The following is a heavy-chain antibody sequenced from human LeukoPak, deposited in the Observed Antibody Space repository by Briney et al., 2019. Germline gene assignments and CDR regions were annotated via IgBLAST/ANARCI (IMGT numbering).Heavy chain of an antibody. CDR2: INPNSGGT. D-gene: IGHD3-9*01. CDR1: GYTFTGYY. CDR3: ARYRYYDILTGYYIGYFDY. J-gene: IGHJ4*02. Sequence: ASVKVSCKASGYTFTGYYMHWVRQAPGQGLEWMGRINPNSGGTNYAQKFQGRVTMTRDTSISTPYMELSRLRSDDTAVYYCARYRYYDILTGYYIGYFDYWGQGTLVTVSS. V-gene: IGHV1-2*06.